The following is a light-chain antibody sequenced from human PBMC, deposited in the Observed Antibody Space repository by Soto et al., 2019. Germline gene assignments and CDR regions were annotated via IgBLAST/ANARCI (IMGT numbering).Light chain of an antibody. CDR1: SSDVGGHDY. Sequence: QSALTQPASVSGSPGQSITISCTGSSSDVGGHDYVSWYQQYPGKAPKLVIYEVTKRPPGISDRFSASKSGNTASLTISGLQAEDEADYYCCSYTTTNSRVFGGGTKLTVL. CDR3: CSYTTTNSRV. J-gene: IGLJ3*02. V-gene: IGLV2-14*01. CDR2: EVT.